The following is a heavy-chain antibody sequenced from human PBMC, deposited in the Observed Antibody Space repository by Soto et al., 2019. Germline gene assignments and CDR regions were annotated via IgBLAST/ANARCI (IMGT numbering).Heavy chain of an antibody. CDR2: INAYNDYT. D-gene: IGHD3-16*01. V-gene: IGHV1-18*01. J-gene: IGHJ6*02. Sequence: QVRLVQSAAEVKKPGASVKVSCKASGYTFIRYGITWVRQAPGQGHAWMGWINAYNDYTNYAQKLQGRVTMTTDTSTSTVYMELRSLRSDDTAVYYCARGGYYDKVWGKMNYYGSDVWGQGTTVTVSS. CDR3: ARGGYYDKVWGKMNYYGSDV. CDR1: GYTFIRYG.